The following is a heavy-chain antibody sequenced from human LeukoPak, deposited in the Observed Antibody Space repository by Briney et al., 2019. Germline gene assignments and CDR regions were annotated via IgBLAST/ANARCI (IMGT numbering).Heavy chain of an antibody. Sequence: GGSLRLSCAASGFTFSNYWMTWVRQAPGKGPEWVANIKQDGSERNYVDSVKGRFTISRDNSKNSLYLQMTSLRGEDTAVYYCASRAGKPGNTPWCFDYWGQGALVTVSS. D-gene: IGHD1-7*01. CDR3: ASRAGKPGNTPWCFDY. V-gene: IGHV3-7*01. CDR1: GFTFSNYW. J-gene: IGHJ4*02. CDR2: IKQDGSER.